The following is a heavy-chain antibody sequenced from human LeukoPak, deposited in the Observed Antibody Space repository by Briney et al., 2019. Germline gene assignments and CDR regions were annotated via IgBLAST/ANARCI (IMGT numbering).Heavy chain of an antibody. Sequence: GGSPRLSCAASGFTFSSYSMNWVRQAPGKGLEWVSSISSSSSYIYYADSVKGRFTISRDNAKNSLYLQMNSLRAEDTAVYYCAKDDGGDTDYYYMDVWGKGTTVTVSS. CDR3: AKDDGGDTDYYYMDV. D-gene: IGHD3-16*01. CDR2: ISSSSSYI. V-gene: IGHV3-21*01. CDR1: GFTFSSYS. J-gene: IGHJ6*03.